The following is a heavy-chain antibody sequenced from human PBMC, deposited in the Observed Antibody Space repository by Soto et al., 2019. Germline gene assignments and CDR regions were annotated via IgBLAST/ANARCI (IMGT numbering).Heavy chain of an antibody. Sequence: QIHLVESGGDVVQPGKSLRLSCAASGFNFGFFGMHWVRQAPGKGLEWVAFISGDGINTQYADSARGRFTLSRDYSRKTMYLQMDSLRDEDTALYYCARGNLSFDFDSWGLGTLVTVSS. CDR2: ISGDGINT. J-gene: IGHJ4*02. CDR3: ARGNLSFDFDS. CDR1: GFNFGFFG. V-gene: IGHV3-30*03. D-gene: IGHD1-26*01.